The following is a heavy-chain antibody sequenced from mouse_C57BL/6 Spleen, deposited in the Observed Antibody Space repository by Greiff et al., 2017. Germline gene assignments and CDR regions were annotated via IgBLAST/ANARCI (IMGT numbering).Heavy chain of an antibody. CDR2: ISSGGSYT. CDR1: GFTFSSYG. V-gene: IGHV5-6*01. Sequence: EVQLVESGGDLVKPGGSLKLSCAASGFTFSSYGMSWVRQTPDKRLEWVATISSGGSYTYYPDSVKGRFTISRDNAKNTLYLQMSSLKSEDTAMYYCARRLPYAMDYWGQGTSVTVSS. CDR3: ARRLPYAMDY. J-gene: IGHJ4*01.